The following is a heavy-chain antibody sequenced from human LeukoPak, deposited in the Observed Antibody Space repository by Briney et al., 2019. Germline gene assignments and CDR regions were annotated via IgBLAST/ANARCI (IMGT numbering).Heavy chain of an antibody. Sequence: GGSLRLSCAASGFTFSSYVMNWVRQAPGKGLEWVSVISGGGGSTYYADSVKGRFTISRDNSKNTLYLQMNSLRAEDTAVYYCAKASSSWRLDYFDYWGQGTLVTVSS. D-gene: IGHD6-13*01. J-gene: IGHJ4*02. CDR1: GFTFSSYV. V-gene: IGHV3-23*01. CDR2: ISGGGGST. CDR3: AKASSSWRLDYFDY.